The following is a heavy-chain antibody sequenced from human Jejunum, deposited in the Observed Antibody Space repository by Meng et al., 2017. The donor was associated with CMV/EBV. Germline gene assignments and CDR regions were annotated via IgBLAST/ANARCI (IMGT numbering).Heavy chain of an antibody. V-gene: IGHV1-18*01. CDR2: ISAKNGKI. D-gene: IGHD3/OR15-3a*01. J-gene: IGHJ6*02. CDR3: ARDGRFLDWLLVDPQFFGLDV. Sequence: ITWGRQAPRQGLEWMVWISAKNGKISYAQKCQGRVTMTTDSPTSTTYMELRGLRSDDTAAYYCARDGRFLDWLLVDPQFFGLDVWGQGTTVTVSS.